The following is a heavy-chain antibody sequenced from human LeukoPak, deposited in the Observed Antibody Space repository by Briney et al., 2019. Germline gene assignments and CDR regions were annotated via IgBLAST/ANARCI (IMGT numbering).Heavy chain of an antibody. CDR2: MNPNSGNT. Sequence: ASVKVSCKASGYTFTSYDINWVRQATGQGLEWMGWMNPNSGNTGYAQKFQGRVTMTRNTSIRTAYMELSSLRSEDTAVYYCARCLRGGDFVAQDAFDIWGQGTMVTVSS. J-gene: IGHJ3*02. D-gene: IGHD2-21*02. CDR1: GYTFTSYD. CDR3: ARCLRGGDFVAQDAFDI. V-gene: IGHV1-8*01.